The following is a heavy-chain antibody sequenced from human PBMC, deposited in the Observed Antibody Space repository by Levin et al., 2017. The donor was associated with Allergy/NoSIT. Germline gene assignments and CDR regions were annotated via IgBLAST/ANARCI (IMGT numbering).Heavy chain of an antibody. CDR1: GGSFSGYY. V-gene: IGHV4-34*01. Sequence: PSETLSLTCAVYGGSFSGYYWSWIRQPPGKGLEWIGEINHSGSTNYNPSLKSRVTISVDTSKNQFSLKLSSVTAADTAVYYCARRAGPSDFDYWGQGTLVTVSS. CDR2: INHSGST. J-gene: IGHJ4*02. CDR3: ARRAGPSDFDY.